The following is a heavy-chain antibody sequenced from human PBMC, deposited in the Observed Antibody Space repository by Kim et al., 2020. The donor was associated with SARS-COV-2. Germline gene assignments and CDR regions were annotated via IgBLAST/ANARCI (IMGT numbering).Heavy chain of an antibody. V-gene: IGHV1-46*01. CDR1: GYTFTSYY. Sequence: ASVKVSCKASGYTFTSYYMHWVRQAPGQGLEWMGIINPSGGSTSYAQKFQGRVTMTRDTSTSTVYMELSSLRSEDTAVYYCARSPARRITMIVVVMGFDYWGQGTLVTVSS. J-gene: IGHJ4*02. CDR3: ARSPARRITMIVVVMGFDY. D-gene: IGHD3-22*01. CDR2: INPSGGST.